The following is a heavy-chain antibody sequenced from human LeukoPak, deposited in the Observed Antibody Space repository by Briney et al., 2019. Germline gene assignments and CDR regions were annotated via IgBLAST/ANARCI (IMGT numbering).Heavy chain of an antibody. CDR1: GFTFSSYW. CDR3: ARDIVVVVAATWYYYYMDV. D-gene: IGHD2-15*01. V-gene: IGHV3-7*01. J-gene: IGHJ6*03. CDR2: IKQDGSEK. Sequence: GGSLRLSCAASGFTFSSYWMSWVRQAPGKGLEWVANIKQDGSEKYYVDSVKGRFTISRDNAKNSLYLQMNSLRAEDTAVYYCARDIVVVVAATWYYYYMDVWGKGTTVTISS.